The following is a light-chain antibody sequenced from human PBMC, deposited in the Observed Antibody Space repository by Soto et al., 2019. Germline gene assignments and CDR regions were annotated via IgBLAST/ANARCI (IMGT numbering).Light chain of an antibody. CDR2: EVN. CDR3: SAYADNNRFYV. V-gene: IGLV2-8*01. J-gene: IGLJ1*01. CDR1: SSDVGGYNY. Sequence: QSALTQPPSAAGSPGQSVTISCTGTSSDVGGYNYVSWYKQRPGKAPNLMIYEVNRRPSGVPDRFSGSKSGNTASLTVSGLQAEDEADYYCSAYADNNRFYVFGSGTKLTVL.